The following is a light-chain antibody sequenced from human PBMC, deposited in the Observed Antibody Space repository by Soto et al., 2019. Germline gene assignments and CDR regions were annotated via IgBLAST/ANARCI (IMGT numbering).Light chain of an antibody. V-gene: IGKV3-20*01. CDR2: GAS. CDR1: QSVSSSY. CDR3: HQYESSPLS. Sequence: EIVLTQSPGTLSLSPGERATLSCRASQSVSSSYLAWYQQKPGQAPRLLIYGASSRATGIPDRFSGSGSGTYFTLNISRLEPEDFAVYYCHQYESSPLSFGGGTKVEIK. J-gene: IGKJ4*02.